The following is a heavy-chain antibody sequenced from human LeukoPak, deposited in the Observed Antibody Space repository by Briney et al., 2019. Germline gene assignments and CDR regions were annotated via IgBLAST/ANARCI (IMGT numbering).Heavy chain of an antibody. CDR3: AKRGAYETMAAFDY. V-gene: IGHV3-23*01. Sequence: PGGSLRLSCAASGFTFSNYAMSWVRQAPGKGLEWVSAISPGGSDTYYADSLRGRFTISRDNSKKTLSLQMSSLRVEDSAVYYCAKRGAYETMAAFDYWGQGTLVTVSS. CDR2: ISPGGSDT. J-gene: IGHJ4*02. D-gene: IGHD4/OR15-4a*01. CDR1: GFTFSNYA.